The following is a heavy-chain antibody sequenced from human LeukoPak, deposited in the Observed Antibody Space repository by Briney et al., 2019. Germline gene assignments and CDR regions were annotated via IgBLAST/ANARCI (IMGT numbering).Heavy chain of an antibody. CDR1: GGSISSSSYY. D-gene: IGHD3-10*01. Sequence: PSQTLSLTCTVSGGSISSSSYYWGWIRQPPGKGLEWIGSIYYTGSTYYNPSLKSRVTISADTSKNQFSLKLSSVTAAGTAVYYCARPSYNSGSSPLFDYWGQGTLVTVSS. V-gene: IGHV4-39*01. CDR3: ARPSYNSGSSPLFDY. CDR2: IYYTGST. J-gene: IGHJ4*02.